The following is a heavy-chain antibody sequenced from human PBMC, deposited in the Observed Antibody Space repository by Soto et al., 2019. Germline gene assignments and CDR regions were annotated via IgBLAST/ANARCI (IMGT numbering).Heavy chain of an antibody. J-gene: IGHJ3*02. CDR3: AREVNGVALSDAFDI. CDR1: GDSISSDNYF. D-gene: IGHD2-8*01. Sequence: QVQLQESGPGLVKPSQTLSLICTVSGDSISSDNYFWSWIRQPPGQGLEWIGYISNRGTPYYNPSLKSRVTISLDTSKNRFSLDMYSVTAADTAVYYCAREVNGVALSDAFDIWGQGTMVTVSS. V-gene: IGHV4-30-4*01. CDR2: ISNRGTP.